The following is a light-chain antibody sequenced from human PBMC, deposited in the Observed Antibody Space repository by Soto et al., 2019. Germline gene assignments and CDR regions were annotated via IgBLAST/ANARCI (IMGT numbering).Light chain of an antibody. CDR3: CSYAGSPRYV. Sequence: QSVLTQPRSVSGSPGQSVTISCTGTSSDVGGYNYVSWYQQHPGKAPKVMIYDVSERPSGVPDRFSGSKSGNTASLTISGLHDEDEADYYCCSYAGSPRYVLGAGTKLTVL. CDR2: DVS. V-gene: IGLV2-11*01. CDR1: SSDVGGYNY. J-gene: IGLJ1*01.